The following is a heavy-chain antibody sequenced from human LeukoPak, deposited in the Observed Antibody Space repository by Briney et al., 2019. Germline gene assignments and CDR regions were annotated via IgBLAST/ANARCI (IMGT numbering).Heavy chain of an antibody. J-gene: IGHJ3*02. V-gene: IGHV3-53*01. CDR1: GFTVSSNS. CDR2: IYSDNT. D-gene: IGHD3-22*01. CDR3: ARELDKLGVNAFDI. Sequence: GGSLRLSCTVSGFTVSSNSMSWVRQAPGKGLEWVSFIYSDNTHYSDSVKGRFTISRDNAKNSLYLQMNSLRAEDTAVYYCARELDKLGVNAFDIWGQGTMVTVSS.